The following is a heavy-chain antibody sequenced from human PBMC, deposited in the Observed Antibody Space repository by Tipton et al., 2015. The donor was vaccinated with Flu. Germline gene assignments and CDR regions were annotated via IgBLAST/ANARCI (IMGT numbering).Heavy chain of an antibody. CDR2: TNQDGSEE. V-gene: IGHV3-7*01. Sequence: SLRLSCAASGFHFSDFWMHWVRQAPGKGLEWVAHTNQDGSEEAYVESVKGRFTISRDNARNSLYLQMNNLRVEDTAVYYCARFAGGPWGQGTLVTVSS. CDR3: ARFAGGP. J-gene: IGHJ5*02. CDR1: GFHFSDFW. D-gene: IGHD3-16*01.